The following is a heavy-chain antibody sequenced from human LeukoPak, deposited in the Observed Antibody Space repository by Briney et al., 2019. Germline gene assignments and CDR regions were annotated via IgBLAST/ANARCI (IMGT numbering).Heavy chain of an antibody. Sequence: ASVKVSCKAPGYTFTSYGISWVRQAPGQGLEWMGWISAYNGNTNYAQKLQGRVTMTTDTSTSTAYMELRSLRSDDTGVYYCARGAYYYGSGSYRARWFDPWGQGTLVTVSS. J-gene: IGHJ5*02. CDR3: ARGAYYYGSGSYRARWFDP. CDR1: GYTFTSYG. D-gene: IGHD3-10*01. V-gene: IGHV1-18*01. CDR2: ISAYNGNT.